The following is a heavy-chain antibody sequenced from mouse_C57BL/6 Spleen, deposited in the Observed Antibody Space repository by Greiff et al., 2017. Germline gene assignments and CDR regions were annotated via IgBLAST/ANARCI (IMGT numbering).Heavy chain of an antibody. CDR3: AMTTVVSYWYFDV. CDR1: GYAFSSYW. Sequence: VQVVESGAELVKPGASVKISCKASGYAFSSYWMNWVKQRPGKGLEWIGQIYPGDGDTNYNGKFKGKATLTADKSSSTAYMQLSSLTSEDSAVYFCAMTTVVSYWYFDVWGTGTTVTVSS. V-gene: IGHV1-80*01. D-gene: IGHD1-1*01. J-gene: IGHJ1*03. CDR2: IYPGDGDT.